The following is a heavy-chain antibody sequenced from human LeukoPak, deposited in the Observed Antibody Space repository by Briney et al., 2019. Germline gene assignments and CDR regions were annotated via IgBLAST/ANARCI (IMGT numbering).Heavy chain of an antibody. V-gene: IGHV1-69*05. CDR3: AGAPHPLSIPRGFDP. CDR1: GGTFSSYA. CDR2: IIPIFGTA. J-gene: IGHJ5*02. Sequence: SVKVSCKASGGTFSSYAISWVRQAPGQGLEWMGGIIPIFGTANYAQKFRGRVTITTDESTSTAYMELSSLRSEDTAVYYCAGAPHPLSIPRGFDPWGQGTLVTVSS. D-gene: IGHD2/OR15-2a*01.